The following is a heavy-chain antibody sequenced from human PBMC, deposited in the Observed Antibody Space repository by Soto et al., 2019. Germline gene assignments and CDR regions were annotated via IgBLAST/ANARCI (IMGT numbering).Heavy chain of an antibody. CDR3: ARRREYSGPFDY. CDR2: IYYTGNT. J-gene: IGHJ4*02. Sequence: SETLSLTCSVSGGSIRSSSYHWGWIRQPPGKGLEWIGTIYYTGNTYYNPSLKSRVTISVDSSENQFSLKLKSVTAADTAVYYCARRREYSGPFDYWGQGTLVTVSS. CDR1: GGSIRSSSYH. D-gene: IGHD5-12*01. V-gene: IGHV4-39*01.